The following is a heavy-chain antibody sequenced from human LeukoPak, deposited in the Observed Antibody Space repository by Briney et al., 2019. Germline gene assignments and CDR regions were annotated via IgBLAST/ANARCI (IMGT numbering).Heavy chain of an antibody. V-gene: IGHV3-20*04. D-gene: IGHD1-26*01. CDR2: INWNSAAI. Sequence: RAGGSLRLSCAASGFIFDDYGMAWVRQAPGKGLEWVSGINWNSAAINYADSVKGRFTISRDNAKNSLYLQMNNLKAEDTALYYCVKDRREWELGLRHAFDVWGQGTRVTVSS. CDR1: GFIFDDYG. J-gene: IGHJ3*01. CDR3: VKDRREWELGLRHAFDV.